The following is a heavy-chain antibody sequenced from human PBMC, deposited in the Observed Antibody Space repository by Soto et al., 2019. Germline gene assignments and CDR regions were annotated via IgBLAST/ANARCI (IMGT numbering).Heavy chain of an antibody. Sequence: LRPSCAASGFTFSSYGMHRVRQAPGKGLEWEAVISYDGSNKYYANSVKGRFTISRDNSKNTLYLQMNSLRAEDTAVYYCAKDLGRFGELASYYYYGMDVWGQGTTVTVSS. CDR1: GFTFSSYG. J-gene: IGHJ6*02. V-gene: IGHV3-30*18. CDR2: ISYDGSNK. CDR3: AKDLGRFGELASYYYYGMDV. D-gene: IGHD3-10*01.